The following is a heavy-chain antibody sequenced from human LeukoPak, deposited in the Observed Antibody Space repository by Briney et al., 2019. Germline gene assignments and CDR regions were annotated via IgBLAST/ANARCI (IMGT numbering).Heavy chain of an antibody. CDR1: GFTFGSYG. CDR2: ISGSGGST. V-gene: IGHV3-23*01. D-gene: IGHD6-13*01. J-gene: IGHJ4*02. CDR3: AKSPRIAAARNYFDY. Sequence: GGTLRLSCAASGFTFGSYGMSWVRQAPGKGLEWVSAISGSGGSTYYADSVKGRFTISRDNSKNTLYLQMNSLRAEDTAVYYCAKSPRIAAARNYFDYWGQGTLVTVSS.